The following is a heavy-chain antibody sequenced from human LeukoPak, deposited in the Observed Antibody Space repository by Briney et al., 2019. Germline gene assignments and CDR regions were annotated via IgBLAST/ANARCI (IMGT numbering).Heavy chain of an antibody. CDR2: IYYSGST. CDR1: GGSISSYY. Sequence: SETLSLTCSVSGGSISSYYWSWIRQPPGKGLEWIGYIYYSGSTNYNPSLKSRVTISVDTSKNQFSLKLSSVTAADTAVYYCARGLWFGVEQYYFDYWGQGTLVTVSS. J-gene: IGHJ4*02. D-gene: IGHD3-10*01. CDR3: ARGLWFGVEQYYFDY. V-gene: IGHV4-59*01.